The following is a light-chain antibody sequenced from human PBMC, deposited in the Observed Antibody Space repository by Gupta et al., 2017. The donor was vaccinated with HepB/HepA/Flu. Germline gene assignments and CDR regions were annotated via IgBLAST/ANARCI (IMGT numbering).Light chain of an antibody. CDR3: NFRDSSGNHVV. V-gene: IGLV3-19*01. CDR1: SLRSYY. J-gene: IGLJ2*01. Sequence: SSELTQDPAVSVALGQTVRITCQGDSLRSYYASWYQQRPGQAPVLVIYGKNNRPSGIPDRFSGSSSGNTASLTITGAQAEGEADYYCNFRDSSGNHVVFGGGTKLTVL. CDR2: GKN.